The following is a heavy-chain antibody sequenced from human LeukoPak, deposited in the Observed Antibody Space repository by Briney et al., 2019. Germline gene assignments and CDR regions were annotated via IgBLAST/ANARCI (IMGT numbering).Heavy chain of an antibody. CDR2: ISSSGSTI. V-gene: IGHV3-11*01. J-gene: IGHJ5*02. CDR3: ARSSKMGWFDP. Sequence: GGSLRLSCAASGFTLSDYYMSWIRQAPGEGLEWVSYISSSGSTIYHADSVKGRFTISRDNAKNSLYMQMNSLRAEDTAVYYCARSSKMGWFDPWGQGTLVTVSS. CDR1: GFTLSDYY. D-gene: IGHD5-24*01.